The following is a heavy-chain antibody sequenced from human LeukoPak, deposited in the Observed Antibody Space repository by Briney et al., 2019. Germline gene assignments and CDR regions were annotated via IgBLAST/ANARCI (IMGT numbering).Heavy chain of an antibody. J-gene: IGHJ4*02. CDR1: GFTFSSYA. D-gene: IGHD3-10*01. V-gene: IGHV3-23*01. Sequence: GGSLRLSCAASGFTFSSYAMSWVRQAPGKGLEWVSSISGSGGSTHYADSVKGRFTISRDSPKNTLFLQMNSLRAEDTAVYFCARDVVLGSGSCASWGQGTLVTVSS. CDR2: ISGSGGST. CDR3: ARDVVLGSGSCAS.